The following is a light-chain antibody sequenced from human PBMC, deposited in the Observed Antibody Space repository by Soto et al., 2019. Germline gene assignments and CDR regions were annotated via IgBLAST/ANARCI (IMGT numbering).Light chain of an antibody. CDR2: DAS. CDR3: QQTYSTPWT. Sequence: DIQMTQSPSSLSASVGYRFTITCRASQNIDSYLNWYQQRPGKAPKLLIHDASSLQSGVPSRFSGSGSGTDFALTINSLQPEDFATIYCQQTYSTPWTFGQGTTGDIK. J-gene: IGKJ1*01. CDR1: QNIDSY. V-gene: IGKV1-39*01.